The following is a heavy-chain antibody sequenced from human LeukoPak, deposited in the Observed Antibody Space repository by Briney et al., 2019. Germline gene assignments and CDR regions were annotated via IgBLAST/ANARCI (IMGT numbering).Heavy chain of an antibody. CDR1: GYTFTGYY. CDR3: TRESGSYHGDDY. Sequence: ASVKVSCKASGYTFTGYYMHWVRQAPGQGLEWMGRINPNNGATNYAQKLQGRVAITGDTSISTAYMELSSLRSDDTAVYYCTRESGSYHGDDYWGQGTLVTVSS. V-gene: IGHV1-2*06. D-gene: IGHD1-26*01. CDR2: INPNNGAT. J-gene: IGHJ4*02.